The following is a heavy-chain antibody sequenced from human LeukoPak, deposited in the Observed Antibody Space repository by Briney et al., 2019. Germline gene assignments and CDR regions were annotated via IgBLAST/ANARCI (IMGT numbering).Heavy chain of an antibody. CDR3: TRAPHDYSNSNYWYYFDY. CDR2: ISSSSYI. Sequence: GGSLRLSCAASGFTFSSYSMNWVRQAPGKGLEWVSSISSSSYIYYADSVKGRFTISRDNAKNSLYLQMNSLRAEDTAVYYCTRAPHDYSNSNYWYYFDYWGQGTLVTVSS. J-gene: IGHJ4*02. V-gene: IGHV3-21*01. CDR1: GFTFSSYS. D-gene: IGHD4-11*01.